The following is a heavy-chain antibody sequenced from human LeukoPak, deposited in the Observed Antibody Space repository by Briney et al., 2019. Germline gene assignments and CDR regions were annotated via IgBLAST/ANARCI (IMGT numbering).Heavy chain of an antibody. D-gene: IGHD2-2*02. CDR2: IIPIFGTA. Sequence: ASVKVSCKASGGTFSSYAISWVRQAPGQGLEWMGGIIPIFGTANYAQKFQGRVTITTDESTSTAYMELSSLRSEDTAVYYCAREKVVVPAAIGYWGQGTLVTVSS. CDR1: GGTFSSYA. V-gene: IGHV1-69*05. CDR3: AREKVVVPAAIGY. J-gene: IGHJ4*02.